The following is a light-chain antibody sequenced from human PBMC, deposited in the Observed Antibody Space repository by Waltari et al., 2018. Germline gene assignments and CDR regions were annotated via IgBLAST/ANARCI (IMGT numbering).Light chain of an antibody. Sequence: EIVLTQSPATLSLSPGERAPLSCRASQSVSSYLAWYQQKPGQAPRLLIYDASNRATGIPARFSGSGSGTDFTLTISSLEPEDFAVYYCQQRSNWPTWTFGQGTKVEIK. J-gene: IGKJ1*01. CDR1: QSVSSY. V-gene: IGKV3-11*01. CDR3: QQRSNWPTWT. CDR2: DAS.